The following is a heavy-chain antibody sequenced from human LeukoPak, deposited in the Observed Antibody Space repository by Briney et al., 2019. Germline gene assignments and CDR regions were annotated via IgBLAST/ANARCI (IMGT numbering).Heavy chain of an antibody. CDR2: ISGSGIST. J-gene: IGHJ4*02. CDR1: GFTFSDYA. D-gene: IGHD3-9*01. Sequence: GGSLRLSCAASGFTFSDYAMTWIRQTPGKGLEWVSTISGSGISTYFADSVKGRFTISRDNSRNTLFLQMNSLRAEDTALFYCAKGDNNILTGYYNSFDSWGQGTLVTVSS. CDR3: AKGDNNILTGYYNSFDS. V-gene: IGHV3-23*01.